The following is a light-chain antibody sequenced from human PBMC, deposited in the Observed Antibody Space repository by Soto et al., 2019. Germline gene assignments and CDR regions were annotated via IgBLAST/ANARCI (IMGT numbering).Light chain of an antibody. CDR1: QSVGSL. Sequence: EIVLTQSPGTLSVSPGERATVSCRASQSVGSLLAWYQQKPGQAPRLLIYRASSRAAGISGSFSGSGSGTEFTLTITSLQSEDFAVYYCQQYNEWPITFGQGTRLEIK. CDR2: RAS. CDR3: QQYNEWPIT. V-gene: IGKV3-15*01. J-gene: IGKJ5*01.